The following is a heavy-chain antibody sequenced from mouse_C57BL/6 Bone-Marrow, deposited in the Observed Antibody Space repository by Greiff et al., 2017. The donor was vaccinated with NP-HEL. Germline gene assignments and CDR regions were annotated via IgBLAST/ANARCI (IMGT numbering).Heavy chain of an antibody. CDR3: ERVSTMVKWFAY. J-gene: IGHJ3*01. CDR2: IDPSDSST. CDR1: GYTFTSYW. V-gene: IGHV1-59*01. D-gene: IGHD2-2*01. Sequence: QVQLQQPGAELVRPGTSVKLSCKASGYTFTSYWMHWVKQRPGQGLEWIGVIDPSDSSTNYNQKFKGKATLTVDTSSSTAYMQLSSLTSEDSAVYYCERVSTMVKWFAYWGQGTLVTVSA.